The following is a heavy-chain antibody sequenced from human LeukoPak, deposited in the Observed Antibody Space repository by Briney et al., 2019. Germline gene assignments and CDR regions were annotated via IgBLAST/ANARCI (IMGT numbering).Heavy chain of an antibody. CDR1: GYAFSDLY. V-gene: IGHV1-2*02. J-gene: IGHJ5*02. CDR3: ATASVTRMRDP. Sequence: GASVKVSSKASGYAFSDLYFHWVRQAPGQGLEWMGWINPYSGASIYAQKFQGRVTMETSSSTVYMQLSRLRYDDTAVYYCATASVTRMRDPWGQGTLVTVSS. CDR2: INPYSGAS.